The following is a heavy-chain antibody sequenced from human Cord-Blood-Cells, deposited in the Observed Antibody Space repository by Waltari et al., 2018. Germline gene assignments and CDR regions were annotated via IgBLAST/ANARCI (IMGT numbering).Heavy chain of an antibody. D-gene: IGHD6-6*01. Sequence: LMVQSRGGVVKAGGSRSRVGVAAGFTFSNYSMNWVRQAPGKGLEWVSCISSSSSYIYYADAVKGRFTISRDNAKNSLYLQMHSLRAEDTAVYYCARDSSSMAYWGQGTLVTVSS. CDR3: ARDSSSMAY. J-gene: IGHJ4*02. V-gene: IGHV3-21*01. CDR2: ISSSSSYI. CDR1: GFTFSNYS.